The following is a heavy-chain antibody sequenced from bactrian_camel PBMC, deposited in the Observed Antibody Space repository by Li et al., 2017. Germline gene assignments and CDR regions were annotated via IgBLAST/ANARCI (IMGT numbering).Heavy chain of an antibody. V-gene: IGHV3S67*01. CDR2: IDSSGST. CDR1: ADIYSTYC. J-gene: IGHJ6*01. CDR3: AASWDVTAIEALGRIADPAFGY. Sequence: VQLVESGGGSVQAGGSLRLSCVASRSADIYSTYCMGWFRQAPGKEREGIATIDSSGSTAYADSVKGRFTISKDNAKNILYLQMDNLEPEDSATYRCAASWDVTAIEALGRIADPAFGYWGEGTQVTVS. D-gene: IGHD2*01.